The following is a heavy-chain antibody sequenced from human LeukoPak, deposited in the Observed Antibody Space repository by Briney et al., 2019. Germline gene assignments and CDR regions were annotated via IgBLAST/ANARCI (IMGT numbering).Heavy chain of an antibody. CDR2: MYASGST. CDR3: ARDRGGSGRYFDY. Sequence: PETLSLTCTVSGGSISSYFWSWIGQPAGKGLEWIGRMYASGSTTYNPSLKSRVTMSVDTSKNQFSLRLSSVTAADTAVYYCARDRGGSGRYFDYWGQGTLVIVSS. D-gene: IGHD3-10*01. J-gene: IGHJ4*02. CDR1: GGSISSYF. V-gene: IGHV4-4*07.